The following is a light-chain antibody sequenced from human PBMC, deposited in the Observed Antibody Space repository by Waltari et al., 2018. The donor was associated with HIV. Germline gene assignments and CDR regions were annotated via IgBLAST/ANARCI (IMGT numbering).Light chain of an antibody. Sequence: QSALTQPASVSGSPGQSITISCTGTSSDVGSYNLVSWYQQHPGKAPKLMIYEGSKRPSGFSNRFSGSKSGNTASLTISGLQAEDETDYYCCSYAGNSTFVVFGGGTKLTVL. CDR1: SSDVGSYNL. CDR2: EGS. V-gene: IGLV2-23*03. J-gene: IGLJ2*01. CDR3: CSYAGNSTFVV.